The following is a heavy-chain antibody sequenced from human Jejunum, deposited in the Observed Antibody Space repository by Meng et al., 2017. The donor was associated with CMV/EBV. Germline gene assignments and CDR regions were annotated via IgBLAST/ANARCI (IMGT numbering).Heavy chain of an antibody. CDR3: AREEGYTRPHYFDY. J-gene: IGHJ4*02. D-gene: IGHD6-13*01. Sequence: SGITFSSSAMTWVRQAPGKGLGWVAVIYSDGGTTDYADSVKGRFTISRDNSKNTLYLQMNSLRAEDTAVYYCAREEGYTRPHYFDYWGQGTLVTVSS. CDR1: GITFSSSA. CDR2: IYSDGGTT. V-gene: IGHV3-23*03.